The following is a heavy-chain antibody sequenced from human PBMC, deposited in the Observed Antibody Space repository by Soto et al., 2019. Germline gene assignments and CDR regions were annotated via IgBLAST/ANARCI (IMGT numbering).Heavy chain of an antibody. D-gene: IGHD2-8*01. CDR1: GYAFTRYG. J-gene: IGHJ6*02. Sequence: ASVKVSCKASGYAFTRYGISWVRQAPGQGLEWMGWISGYNGDTKYAQKFQGRVTMTIDTSTTTTYIELRSLTSDDTAVYYCAKNGQPPYYYYGMDVWGQGTTVTVSS. CDR2: ISGYNGDT. V-gene: IGHV1-18*01. CDR3: AKNGQPPYYYYGMDV.